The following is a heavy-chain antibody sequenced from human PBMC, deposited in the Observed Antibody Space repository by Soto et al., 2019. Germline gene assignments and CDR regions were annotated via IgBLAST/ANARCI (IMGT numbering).Heavy chain of an antibody. V-gene: IGHV3-33*01. CDR2: IWSDGSNK. J-gene: IGHJ4*02. CDR3: TRDPYSGIRYYFDS. Sequence: PGGSLRLSCAASGFPFTSYGMHLVRQAPGKGLEWVAFIWSDGSNKYYADSVKGRFTISKDNSQNTLYLQMNSLRPEDTAVYYCTRDPYSGIRYYFDSWGQGHVVTVSS. D-gene: IGHD1-26*01. CDR1: GFPFTSYG.